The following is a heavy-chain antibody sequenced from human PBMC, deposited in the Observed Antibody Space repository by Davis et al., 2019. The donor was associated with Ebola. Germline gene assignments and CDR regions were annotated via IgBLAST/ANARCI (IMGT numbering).Heavy chain of an antibody. Sequence: PGGSLRLSCAASGFTFTDYAMTWVRQAPGKGLAWVSSISGGGANTYYADSVKGRFTISRDNSKNTLHLQMNSLRVEDTAIYYCAKDTSNVWFDVWGQGTMVTVSS. J-gene: IGHJ3*01. CDR2: ISGGGANT. D-gene: IGHD6-19*01. CDR1: GFTFTDYA. CDR3: AKDTSNVWFDV. V-gene: IGHV3-23*01.